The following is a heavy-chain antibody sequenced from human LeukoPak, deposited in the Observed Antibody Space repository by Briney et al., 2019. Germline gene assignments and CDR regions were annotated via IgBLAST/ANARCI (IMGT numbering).Heavy chain of an antibody. D-gene: IGHD3-10*01. CDR2: ISYDGSNK. Sequence: GRSLRLSRAASRFTFSSYAMHWVRQAPGKGLEWVAVISYDGSNKYYADSVKGRFTISRDNSKNTLYLQMNSLRAEDTAVYYCARDKAWFGELFSNWFDPWGQGTLVTVSS. CDR3: ARDKAWFGELFSNWFDP. J-gene: IGHJ5*02. CDR1: RFTFSSYA. V-gene: IGHV3-30*01.